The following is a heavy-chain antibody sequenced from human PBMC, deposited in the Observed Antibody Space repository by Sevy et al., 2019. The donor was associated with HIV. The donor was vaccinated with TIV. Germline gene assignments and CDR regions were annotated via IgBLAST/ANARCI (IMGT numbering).Heavy chain of an antibody. V-gene: IGHV3-30-3*01. CDR3: TRDAGYSTGWYPSDY. J-gene: IGHJ4*02. Sequence: GGSLRLSRAASGFSVSTHAMHWVRQAPGKGLEWVALISYDGSSKYYADSVKGRLTISRDNSKNTLYLQMSSLRPDDTAVYYCTRDAGYSTGWYPSDYWGQGTLVTVSS. CDR2: ISYDGSSK. D-gene: IGHD6-19*01. CDR1: GFSVSTHA.